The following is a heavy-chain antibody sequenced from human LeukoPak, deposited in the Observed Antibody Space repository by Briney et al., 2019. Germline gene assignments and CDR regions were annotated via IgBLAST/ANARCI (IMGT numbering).Heavy chain of an antibody. J-gene: IGHJ4*02. V-gene: IGHV5-51*01. Sequence: GESLKISCKGSGYRFTRYWLGRVRQTPGQGLEWMGIIYPGDSGTRYRQSFQHQVTISADKSIRTAYLQWSSLKASDTAMYYCARHRVGYCSGGSCHDFDYWGQGTLVAVSS. CDR3: ARHRVGYCSGGSCHDFDY. D-gene: IGHD2-15*01. CDR2: IYPGDSGT. CDR1: GYRFTRYW.